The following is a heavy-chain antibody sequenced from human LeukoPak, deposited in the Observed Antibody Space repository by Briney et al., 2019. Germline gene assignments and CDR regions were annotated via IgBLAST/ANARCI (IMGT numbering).Heavy chain of an antibody. J-gene: IGHJ1*01. D-gene: IGHD2-15*01. CDR2: IIPIFGTA. Sequence: SVKVSCKASGGTFSSYAISWVRQAPGQGLEWMGGIIPIFGTANYAQKFQGRVTITADESTSTAYMELSSLRSEDTAVYYCAMLGYCSSGSCYQPAEYFQHWGQGTLVTVSS. CDR1: GGTFSSYA. V-gene: IGHV1-69*01. CDR3: AMLGYCSSGSCYQPAEYFQH.